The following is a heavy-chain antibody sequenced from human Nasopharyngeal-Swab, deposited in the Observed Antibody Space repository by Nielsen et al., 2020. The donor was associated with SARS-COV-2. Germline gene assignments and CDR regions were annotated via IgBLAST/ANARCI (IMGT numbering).Heavy chain of an antibody. D-gene: IGHD2-2*01. J-gene: IGHJ4*02. V-gene: IGHV3-21*01. CDR3: ARGDSTSWWNSY. CDR2: ISSSSSYI. CDR1: GFTFSSYS. Sequence: GGSLRLSCAASGFTFSSYSMNWVRQAPGKGLEWVSSISSSSSYIYYADSVKGRFTISRDNAKNSLYLQMNSLRAEDTAVYYCARGDSTSWWNSYWGQGTLVTVSS.